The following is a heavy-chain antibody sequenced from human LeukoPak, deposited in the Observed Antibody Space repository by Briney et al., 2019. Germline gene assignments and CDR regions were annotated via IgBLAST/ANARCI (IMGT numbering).Heavy chain of an antibody. V-gene: IGHV3-7*01. J-gene: IGHJ4*02. Sequence: GGSLRLFRAVSGFILTDHRMSWARPAPGKGLVGGANLKEDERTKFYADSVRGRFTITRDNAKSSVYVQMNNLRVEDTALYYCARAVDVADYWGRGTLVTVSS. CDR2: LKEDERTK. CDR1: GFILTDHR. CDR3: ARAVDVADY. D-gene: IGHD3-16*01.